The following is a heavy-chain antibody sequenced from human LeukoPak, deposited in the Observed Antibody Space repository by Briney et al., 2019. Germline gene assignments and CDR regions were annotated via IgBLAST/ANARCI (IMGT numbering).Heavy chain of an antibody. CDR3: AKDENTMVRGVIITGDY. Sequence: GRSLRLSCAASGFTFSSYGMHWVRQAPGKGLEWVAVISYDGSNKYYADSVKGRFTISRDNSKNTLYLQMNSLRAEDTAVYYCAKDENTMVRGVIITGDYWGQGTLVTVSS. CDR1: GFTFSSYG. J-gene: IGHJ4*02. D-gene: IGHD3-10*01. CDR2: ISYDGSNK. V-gene: IGHV3-30*18.